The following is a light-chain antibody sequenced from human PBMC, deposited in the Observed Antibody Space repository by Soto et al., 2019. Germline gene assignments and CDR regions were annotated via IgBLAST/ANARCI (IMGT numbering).Light chain of an antibody. Sequence: QSVLTQPPSASGTAGQTVTNSCSRSDSNIGSNPLNWFQQLPGAAPTLLIYLNDQRPSGVPARFSGSKSGTSASLAISGLQSEDEADYYCAVWDDSLHARVFGGGTKLTVL. CDR3: AVWDDSLHARV. J-gene: IGLJ3*02. CDR1: DSNIGSNP. CDR2: LND. V-gene: IGLV1-44*01.